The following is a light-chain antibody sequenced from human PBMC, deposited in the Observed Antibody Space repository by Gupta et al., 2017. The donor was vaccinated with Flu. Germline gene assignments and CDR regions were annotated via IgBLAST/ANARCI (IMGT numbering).Light chain of an antibody. CDR1: QSVISSV. J-gene: IGKJ1*01. CDR2: GAS. CDR3: QQYGPSPWT. V-gene: IGKV3-20*01. Sequence: GTLSLSPGERATLSCRASQSVISSVFAWYQQKPGQAPRLLIYGASFRAAGIPERFSGSGSGTEFTLTISRLEPEDFALYYCQQYGPSPWTFGQGTKVEIK.